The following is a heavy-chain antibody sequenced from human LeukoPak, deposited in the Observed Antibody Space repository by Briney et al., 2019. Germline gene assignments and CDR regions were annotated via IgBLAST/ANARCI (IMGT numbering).Heavy chain of an antibody. CDR2: IHFSGTT. Sequence: PSETLSLTCTVSGGSISSYYWSWVRQPAGKGLEWIGRIHFSGTTNYNPSLRSRVTMSVDTPKNQFSLKLNSVAAADTAVYYCARDHVYGSGSPYYYYGMDVWGQGTTVTVSS. CDR3: ARDHVYGSGSPYYYYGMDV. D-gene: IGHD3-10*01. J-gene: IGHJ6*02. CDR1: GGSISSYY. V-gene: IGHV4-4*07.